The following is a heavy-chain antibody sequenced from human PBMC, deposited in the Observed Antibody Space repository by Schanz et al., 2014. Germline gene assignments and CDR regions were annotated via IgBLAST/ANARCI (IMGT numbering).Heavy chain of an antibody. CDR1: GFTVSKNY. J-gene: IGHJ4*02. CDR3: ARGTDTAMEHRPFDY. CDR2: IYTDGST. D-gene: IGHD5-18*01. Sequence: EVQLVESGEGLVQPGGSLRLSCAASGFTVSKNYMSWVRQAPGKGLEWVSIIYTDGSTYYADSVRDRFTISRDNSKNMLYLQINNLRAEDTAVYYCARGTDTAMEHRPFDYWGQGTLXTVSS. V-gene: IGHV3-66*01.